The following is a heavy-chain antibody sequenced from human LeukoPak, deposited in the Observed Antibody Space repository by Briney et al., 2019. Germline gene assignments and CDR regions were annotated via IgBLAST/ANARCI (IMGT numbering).Heavy chain of an antibody. V-gene: IGHV3-73*01. CDR1: GFTFSGSA. CDR2: IRSKANSYAT. J-gene: IGHJ4*02. Sequence: GGSLRLSCAASGFTFSGSAMHWVRQASGKGLEWVGRIRSKANSYATAYAASVKGRFTISRDDSKNTAYLQMNSLKTEDTAVYYCTRRDEVGYGDYEEVDYWGQGTLVTVSS. CDR3: TRRDEVGYGDYEEVDY. D-gene: IGHD4-17*01.